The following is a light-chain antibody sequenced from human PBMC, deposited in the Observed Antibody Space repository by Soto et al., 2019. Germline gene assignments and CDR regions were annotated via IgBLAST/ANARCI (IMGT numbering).Light chain of an antibody. CDR1: SSDVGGYDY. CDR2: EVS. V-gene: IGLV2-14*01. Sequence: QSALTQPASVSGSPGQSITISCTGTSSDVGGYDYVSWYQLHPVKAPKLMVFEVSNRPSGVSYRFSCSKSGNTASLTISGLQAEDEADYFCSSYSISTAYLFGTGTKVTVL. CDR3: SSYSISTAYL. J-gene: IGLJ1*01.